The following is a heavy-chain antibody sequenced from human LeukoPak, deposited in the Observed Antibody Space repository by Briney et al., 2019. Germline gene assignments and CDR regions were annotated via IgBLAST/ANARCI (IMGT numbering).Heavy chain of an antibody. Sequence: GRSLRLSCAASGFTFSSYGMHWVRQAPGKGLEWVAVIWYDGSNKYYADSVKGRFTISGDNSKNTLYLQMNSLRAEDTAVYYCARDGLTTVTTYYFDYWGQGTLVTVSS. D-gene: IGHD4-11*01. CDR1: GFTFSSYG. V-gene: IGHV3-33*01. J-gene: IGHJ4*02. CDR2: IWYDGSNK. CDR3: ARDGLTTVTTYYFDY.